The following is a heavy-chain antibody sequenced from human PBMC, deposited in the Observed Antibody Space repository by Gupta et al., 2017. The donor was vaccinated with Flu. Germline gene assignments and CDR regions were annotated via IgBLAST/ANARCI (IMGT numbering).Heavy chain of an antibody. D-gene: IGHD6-6*01. CDR3: ARHVSGSSQKFDP. CDR2: IYYSGSA. Sequence: SDYWGWIRQPPGKGLEWIGSIYYSGSAYYNPSLKSRVTISVDTSKNQFSLRLSSVTAADTAVYYCARHVSGSSQKFDPWGQGTLVTVSS. J-gene: IGHJ5*02. CDR1: SDY. V-gene: IGHV4-39*01.